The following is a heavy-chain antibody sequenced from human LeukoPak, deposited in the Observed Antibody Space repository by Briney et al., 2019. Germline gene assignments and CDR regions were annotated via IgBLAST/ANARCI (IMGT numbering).Heavy chain of an antibody. V-gene: IGHV4-61*02. Sequence: PSETLSLTCTVSGVSITSGIYYWSWIRQPAGKGLEWIGRIYTSGSTNYNPSLKSRVTISIDTSKNQFSLKLSSVTAADTAVYYCARERERTVGVITNYYYYMDAWGKGTTVTVSS. CDR2: IYTSGST. D-gene: IGHD3-3*01. J-gene: IGHJ6*03. CDR1: GVSITSGIYY. CDR3: ARERERTVGVITNYYYYMDA.